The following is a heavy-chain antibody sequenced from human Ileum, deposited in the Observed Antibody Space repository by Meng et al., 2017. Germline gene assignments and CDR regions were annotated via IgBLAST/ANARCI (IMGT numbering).Heavy chain of an antibody. CDR3: ARHGAFRSHLDD. D-gene: IGHD3-3*02. Sequence: QLQLQESGPGLVKPSETLSLTCSVSGGSITSRTSYWGWVRQPPGMGLEWIVSFFYGGTTYYNPSLGSRVTTSVDTSKSQFSLNLKSVSAADTAVYFCARHGAFRSHLDDWGQGTLVTVSS. CDR1: GGSITSRTSY. CDR2: FFYGGTT. J-gene: IGHJ4*02. V-gene: IGHV4-39*01.